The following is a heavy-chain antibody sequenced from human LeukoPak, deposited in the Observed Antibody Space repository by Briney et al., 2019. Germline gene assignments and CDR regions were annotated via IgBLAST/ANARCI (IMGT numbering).Heavy chain of an antibody. V-gene: IGHV4-59*01. D-gene: IGHD6-19*01. CDR1: GGSINNSY. CDR2: IYYSGST. Sequence: SETLSLTCTVSGGSINNSYWTWIRQPPGKGLEWIGHIYYSGSTNYSPSLKSRVTISVDTSKNQFSLKLSSVTAADTAVYYCARTQEAGYSSGWYDSYYYDYMDVWGKGTTVTVSS. CDR3: ARTQEAGYSSGWYDSYYYDYMDV. J-gene: IGHJ6*03.